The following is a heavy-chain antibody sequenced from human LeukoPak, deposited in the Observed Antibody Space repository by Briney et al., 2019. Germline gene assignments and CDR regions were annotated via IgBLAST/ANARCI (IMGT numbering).Heavy chain of an antibody. J-gene: IGHJ4*02. Sequence: SVKVSCKASGGTFSSYAISWVRQAPGQGLEWMGGIIPIFGTANYAQKFQGRVTITADKSTSTAYMELSSLRSEDTAVYYCARECGGSGYYFDYWGQGTLVTVSS. CDR3: ARECGGSGYYFDY. D-gene: IGHD2-15*01. CDR2: IIPIFGTA. V-gene: IGHV1-69*06. CDR1: GGTFSSYA.